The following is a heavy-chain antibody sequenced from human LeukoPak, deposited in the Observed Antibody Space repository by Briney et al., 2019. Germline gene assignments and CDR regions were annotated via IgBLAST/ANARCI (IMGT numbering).Heavy chain of an antibody. CDR1: GGSVSSGSYY. D-gene: IGHD2-15*01. Sequence: PSETLSLTCTVSGGSVSSGSYYWSWIRQPPGKGLEWIGYIYYSGSTNYNPSLKSRVTISVDTSKNQFSLKLSSVTAADTAVYYCASVGYCSGGSCDPQFDYWGQGTLVTVSS. CDR3: ASVGYCSGGSCDPQFDY. J-gene: IGHJ4*02. CDR2: IYYSGST. V-gene: IGHV4-61*01.